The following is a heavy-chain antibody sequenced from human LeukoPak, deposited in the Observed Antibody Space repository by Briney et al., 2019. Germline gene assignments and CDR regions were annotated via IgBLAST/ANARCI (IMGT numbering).Heavy chain of an antibody. D-gene: IGHD3-9*01. CDR3: ARGSYYDTLTGYYRGSFDS. V-gene: IGHV4-4*07. Sequence: SETLSLTCTVSGGSISTYYWSWIRQPAAKGLEWIGRVSTSGTTQYNPSFKSRVTMSVDTSSNQFSLKLSSVTAADTAVYYCARGSYYDTLTGYYRGSFDSWGQGTLVTVSS. CDR2: VSTSGTT. J-gene: IGHJ4*02. CDR1: GGSISTYY.